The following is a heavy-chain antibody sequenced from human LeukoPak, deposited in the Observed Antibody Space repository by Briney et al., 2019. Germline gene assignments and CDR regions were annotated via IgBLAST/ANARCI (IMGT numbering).Heavy chain of an antibody. D-gene: IGHD3-3*01. V-gene: IGHV3-9*01. CDR2: ISWNSGSI. Sequence: PGRSLRLSCAASGFTFDDYAMHWVRQAPGKGLEWVSGISWNSGSIGYADSVKGRFTISRDNAKNSLYLQMNSLRAEDTAVYYCAKDGSITIFGVVTWFDPWGQGTLVTVSS. CDR3: AKDGSITIFGVVTWFDP. CDR1: GFTFDDYA. J-gene: IGHJ5*02.